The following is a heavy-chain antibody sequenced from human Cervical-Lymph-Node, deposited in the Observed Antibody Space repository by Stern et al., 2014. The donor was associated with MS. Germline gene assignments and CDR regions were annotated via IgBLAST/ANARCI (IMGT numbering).Heavy chain of an antibody. CDR2: ISAYNGNT. Sequence: MQLVESGAEVKKPGASVKVSCKASGYTFTSYGISWVRQAPGQGLEWMGWISAYNGNTNYAQKPQGRVTMTTDTSTSTAYMELRSLRSDDTAVYYCARDKMVYATHYYYYAMDVWGQGTTVTVSS. D-gene: IGHD2-8*01. CDR1: GYTFTSYG. J-gene: IGHJ6*02. V-gene: IGHV1-18*01. CDR3: ARDKMVYATHYYYYAMDV.